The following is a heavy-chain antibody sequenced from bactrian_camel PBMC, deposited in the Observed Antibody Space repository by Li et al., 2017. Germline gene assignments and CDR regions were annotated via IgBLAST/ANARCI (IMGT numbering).Heavy chain of an antibody. V-gene: IGHV3S55*01. CDR2: IAGDGRT. D-gene: IGHD2*01. Sequence: HVQLVESGGGSVRAGTSLTLTCVTSGFTDDGHYMGWFRQAPGKEAEGVAAIAGDGRTDYADSVKGRFTISRDGAKNIIALQMHSLKPEDTATYYCAANFGPYCSGPYLARRANFLGQGTQVTVS. CDR1: GFTDDGHY. J-gene: IGHJ4*01.